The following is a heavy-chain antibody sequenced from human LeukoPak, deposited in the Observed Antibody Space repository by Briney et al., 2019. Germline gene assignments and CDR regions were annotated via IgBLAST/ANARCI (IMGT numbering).Heavy chain of an antibody. CDR3: ARHYGSGWSNCYYYYGMDV. D-gene: IGHD6-19*01. V-gene: IGHV4-39*01. CDR1: GGSISSSSYY. CDR2: IYYSGST. Sequence: SETLSLTCTVSGGSISSSSYYWGWIRQPPGKGLEWIGSIYYSGSTYYNPSLKSRVTISVDTSKNQFSLKLSSVTAADTAVYYCARHYGSGWSNCYYYYGMDVWGQGTTVTVSS. J-gene: IGHJ6*02.